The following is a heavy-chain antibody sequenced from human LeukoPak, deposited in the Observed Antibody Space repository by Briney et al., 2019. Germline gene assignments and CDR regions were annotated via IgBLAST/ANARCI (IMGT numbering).Heavy chain of an antibody. D-gene: IGHD1-26*01. Sequence: GGSLRLSCAASGFTFSNYWMNWFRQAPGKGLEWVANINQDGSEKNYVDSVKGRFTISRDNAENSLYLQMNSLRAEDTAVYYCVRDYRGFDYWGQGTLVTVSS. V-gene: IGHV3-7*01. CDR3: VRDYRGFDY. CDR1: GFTFSNYW. CDR2: INQDGSEK. J-gene: IGHJ4*02.